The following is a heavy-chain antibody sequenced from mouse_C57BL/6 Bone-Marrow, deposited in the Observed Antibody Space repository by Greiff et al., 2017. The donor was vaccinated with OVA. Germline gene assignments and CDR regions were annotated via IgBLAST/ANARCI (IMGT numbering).Heavy chain of an antibody. V-gene: IGHV14-4*01. D-gene: IGHD1-1*01. J-gene: IGHJ2*01. Sequence: VQLQQSGAELVRPGASVKLSCTASGFNIKDDYMHWVKQRPEQGLEWIGWIDPENGDTESASKFPGKATITAATSYNTAYLQLRILTSGDTAVYNCTTSDDDGSSCHFDVWGKGTTLTVSS. CDR2: IDPENGDT. CDR3: TTSDDDGSSCHFDV. CDR1: GFNIKDDY.